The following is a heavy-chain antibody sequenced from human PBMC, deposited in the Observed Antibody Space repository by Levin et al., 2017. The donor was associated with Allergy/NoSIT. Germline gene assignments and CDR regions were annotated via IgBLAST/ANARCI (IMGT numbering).Heavy chain of an antibody. D-gene: IGHD5-18*01. J-gene: IGHJ6*02. CDR2: ISSSSSTI. Sequence: GESLKISCAASGFTFSSYSMNWVRQAPGKGLEWVSYISSSSSTIYYADSVKGRFTISRDNAKNSLYLQMNSLRAEDTAVYYCARDDVDTAMSEGSYYYYGMDVWGQGTTVTVSS. V-gene: IGHV3-48*01. CDR3: ARDDVDTAMSEGSYYYYGMDV. CDR1: GFTFSSYS.